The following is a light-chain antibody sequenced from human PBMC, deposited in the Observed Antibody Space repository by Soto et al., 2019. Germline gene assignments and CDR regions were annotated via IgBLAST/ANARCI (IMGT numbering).Light chain of an antibody. CDR3: QQYQNWPLT. J-gene: IGKJ4*01. CDR2: GAP. Sequence: ETVMTQSPATLSVSPGERATLSCRASQSVYSNLAWYQQKPGQAPRLLIYGAPTRATGLPARFSGSGSGTEFTLTISSLQSEDFAVYYCQQYQNWPLTFGGGTKVEIK. CDR1: QSVYSN. V-gene: IGKV3-15*01.